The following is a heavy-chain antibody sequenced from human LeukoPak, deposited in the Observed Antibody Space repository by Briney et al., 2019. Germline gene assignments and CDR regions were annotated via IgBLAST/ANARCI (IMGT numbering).Heavy chain of an antibody. V-gene: IGHV3-21*06. Sequence: GGSLRLSCAASGFTYKSFSMTWVRQAPGKGLEWVASISSTSAHKYHADSVKGRFTISRDNDENSLYLQMNSLRTEDTALYYCATRVTADSYDASDIWGQGTMVTVSS. D-gene: IGHD6-13*01. J-gene: IGHJ3*02. CDR2: ISSTSAHK. CDR3: ATRVTADSYDASDI. CDR1: GFTYKSFS.